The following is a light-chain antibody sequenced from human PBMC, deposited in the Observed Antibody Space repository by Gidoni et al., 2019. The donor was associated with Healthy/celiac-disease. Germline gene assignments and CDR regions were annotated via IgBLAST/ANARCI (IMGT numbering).Light chain of an antibody. CDR1: QSVSSN. J-gene: IGKJ2*01. V-gene: IGKV3-15*01. CDR3: QQYNNWPPYT. CDR2: GAS. Sequence: ELRLKQPPATLSVSPGERATLSSRASQSVSSNLAWYQQQPGQAPRLLIYGASTRATGIPARFSGSGSGTEFTLTISSLQSEDFAVYYCQQYNNWPPYTFXXXTKLEIK.